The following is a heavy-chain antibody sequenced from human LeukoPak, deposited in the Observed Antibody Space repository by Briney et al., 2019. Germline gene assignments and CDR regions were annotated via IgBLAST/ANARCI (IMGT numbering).Heavy chain of an antibody. D-gene: IGHD2/OR15-2a*01. J-gene: IGHJ4*02. V-gene: IGHV3-21*01. CDR3: ARSLARIFPSAGDFDY. CDR1: GFTFSSYS. CDR2: ISSSSSYI. Sequence: GGSLRLSCAASGFTFSSYSMNWVRQAPGKGLEWVSSISSSSSYIYYADSVKGRFTISRDNAKNSLYLQMNSLRAEDTAVYYCARSLARIFPSAGDFDYWGQGTLVTVSS.